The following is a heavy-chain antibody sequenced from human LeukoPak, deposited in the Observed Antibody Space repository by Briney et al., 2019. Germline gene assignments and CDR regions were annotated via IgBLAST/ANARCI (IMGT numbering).Heavy chain of an antibody. J-gene: IGHJ5*02. CDR1: GFTFSRYG. Sequence: LRLSCAASGFTFSRYGMTWVRQAPGKGLEWIGEINHSGSTNYNPSLKSRVTISVDTSKNQFSLKLSSVTAADTAVYYCARPRRYLYGSGWHNWFDPWGQGTLVTVSS. CDR2: INHSGST. D-gene: IGHD6-19*01. V-gene: IGHV4-34*01. CDR3: ARPRRYLYGSGWHNWFDP.